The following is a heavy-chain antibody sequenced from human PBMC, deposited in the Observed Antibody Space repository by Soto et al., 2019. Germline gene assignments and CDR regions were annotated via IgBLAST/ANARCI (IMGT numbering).Heavy chain of an antibody. J-gene: IGHJ4*02. CDR2: IYYSGST. D-gene: IGHD6-13*01. CDR3: ARHHSYSSSWYY. Sequence: SETLSLTCTVSGGSISSSSYYWAWIRQPPGKGLEWIGSIYYSGSTYYNPSLKSRVTISVDTSKNQFSLKLSSVTAADTAVYYCARHHSYSSSWYYWGQGTLVTVSS. V-gene: IGHV4-39*07. CDR1: GGSISSSSYY.